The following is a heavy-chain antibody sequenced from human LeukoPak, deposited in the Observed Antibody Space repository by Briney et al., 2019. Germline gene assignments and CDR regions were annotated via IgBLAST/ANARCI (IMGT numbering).Heavy chain of an antibody. Sequence: PSETLSLTCTVSGDSISSGSYYWTWIRQPAGKGLEWIGRIYNGGSTKYSPSLESRVTISVDTSKNQFSLKLSSVTAADTAVYYCAREPPGIAAAGTTGRINYFDYWGQGTLVTVSS. D-gene: IGHD6-13*01. CDR1: GDSISSGSYY. J-gene: IGHJ4*02. CDR2: IYNGGST. V-gene: IGHV4-61*02. CDR3: AREPPGIAAAGTTGRINYFDY.